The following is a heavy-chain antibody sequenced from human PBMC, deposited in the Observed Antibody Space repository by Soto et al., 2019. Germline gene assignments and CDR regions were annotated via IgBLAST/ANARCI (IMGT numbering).Heavy chain of an antibody. CDR2: IYYSGST. CDR3: ARGGILRFLEWSQYYYYYYGMDV. J-gene: IGHJ6*02. Sequence: SETLSLTCTVSGGSISSYYWSWIRQPPGKGLEWIGYIYYSGSTNYNPSLKSRVTISVDTSKNQFSLKLSSVTAADTAVYYCARGGILRFLEWSQYYYYYYGMDVWGQGTTVTVSS. V-gene: IGHV4-59*01. CDR1: GGSISSYY. D-gene: IGHD3-3*01.